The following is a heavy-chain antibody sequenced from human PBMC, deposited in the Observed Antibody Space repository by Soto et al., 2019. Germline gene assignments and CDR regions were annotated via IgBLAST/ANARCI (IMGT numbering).Heavy chain of an antibody. CDR3: ARDSGYSYGPVDY. J-gene: IGHJ4*02. CDR1: GFTFSSYI. D-gene: IGHD5-18*01. CDR2: ISSSSSTI. Sequence: GGSLRLSCAASGFTFSSYIMNWVRQAPGKGLEGVAYISSSSSTIYYADSVKGRFTISRDNAKNSLYLQMNSLSDEDTAVYYCARDSGYSYGPVDYWGQGTPVT. V-gene: IGHV3-48*02.